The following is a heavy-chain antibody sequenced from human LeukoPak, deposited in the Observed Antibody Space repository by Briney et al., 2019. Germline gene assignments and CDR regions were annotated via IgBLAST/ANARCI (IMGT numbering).Heavy chain of an antibody. CDR3: ARYDYGDYVVDY. V-gene: IGHV3-33*01. J-gene: IGHJ4*02. D-gene: IGHD4-17*01. CDR2: IWHDGSNK. Sequence: GGSLRLSCAASGFTFSSYGMHWVRQAPGKGLEWVAVIWHDGSNKYYADSVKGRFTISRDNSENTLYLQMNSLRAEDTAVYYCARYDYGDYVVDYWGQGTLVTVSS. CDR1: GFTFSSYG.